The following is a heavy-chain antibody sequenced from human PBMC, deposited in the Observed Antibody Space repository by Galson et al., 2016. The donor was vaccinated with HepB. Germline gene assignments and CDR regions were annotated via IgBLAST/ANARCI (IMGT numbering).Heavy chain of an antibody. D-gene: IGHD6-13*01. J-gene: IGHJ5*02. CDR1: GFTFSDCY. V-gene: IGHV3-11*01. CDR3: VRDRSSDWFDP. CDR2: IGPSGDPI. Sequence: SLRLSCAASGFTFSDCYMSWIRQAPGKGLEWVSYIGPSGDPIYYADSVKGRFTISRDNAKNSLYLQMNSLRDEDTALYYCVRDRSSDWFDPWGQGTRVTVSS.